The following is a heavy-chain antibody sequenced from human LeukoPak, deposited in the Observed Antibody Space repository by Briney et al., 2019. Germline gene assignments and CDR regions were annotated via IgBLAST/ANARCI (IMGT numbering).Heavy chain of an antibody. J-gene: IGHJ6*03. CDR1: GFTLSGYW. Sequence: GGSLRLSCEASGFTLSGYWMSWVRQAPRKGLEWVANRNQDGNEKHYVDSVKGRFTISRDNAKSSLFLQMSSLRAADTAVYYCARDSQTGVYNYDYMDVWGKGTTVTVSS. CDR3: ARDSQTGVYNYDYMDV. D-gene: IGHD1-14*01. V-gene: IGHV3-7*01. CDR2: RNQDGNEK.